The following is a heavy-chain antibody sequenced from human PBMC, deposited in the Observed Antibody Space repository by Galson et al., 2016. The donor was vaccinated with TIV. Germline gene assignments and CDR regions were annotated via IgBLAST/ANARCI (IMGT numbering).Heavy chain of an antibody. CDR2: IYHSGST. CDR3: ARDQDSGAYFDY. D-gene: IGHD2-15*01. J-gene: IGHJ4*02. CDR1: GGSISSNGIF. V-gene: IGHV4-31*03. Sequence: TLSLTCTVSGGSISSNGIFWSWNRQHPGKGLEWIGYIYHSGSTHYNPSLKSRVAMSVDTSKNQFSLTLTSVTAADTAVYYRARDQDSGAYFDYWGQGTLVTVSS.